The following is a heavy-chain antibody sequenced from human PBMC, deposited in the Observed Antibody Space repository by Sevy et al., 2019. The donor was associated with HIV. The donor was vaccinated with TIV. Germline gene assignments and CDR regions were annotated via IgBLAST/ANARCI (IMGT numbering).Heavy chain of an antibody. CDR1: GFTFSDYY. CDR3: ARAIVVMDWYFDL. CDR2: ISTSSSYT. J-gene: IGHJ2*01. D-gene: IGHD2-21*01. Sequence: GGSLRLSCAASGFTFSDYYLTWIRQAPGKGLEWLSYISTSSSYTNYADSVEGRFILSRDNTKNSLYLHMNSLRAEDTAVYYCARAIVVMDWYFDLWGRGTLVTVSS. V-gene: IGHV3-11*06.